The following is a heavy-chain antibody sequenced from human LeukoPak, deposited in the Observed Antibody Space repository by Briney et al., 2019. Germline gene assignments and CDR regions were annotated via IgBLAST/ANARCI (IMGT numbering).Heavy chain of an antibody. V-gene: IGHV4-4*07. Sequence: SETLSLTCTVSGGSIGSNYWSWVRQPAGKGLEWVGRINISGNTNYNPSLKSRVTMSVDTSKNQCSLRLNFVTAADTAVYNCTREATANCGGYYFDYWGQGTLVTVSS. CDR1: GGSIGSNY. CDR3: TREATANCGGYYFDY. J-gene: IGHJ4*02. CDR2: INISGNT. D-gene: IGHD1-1*01.